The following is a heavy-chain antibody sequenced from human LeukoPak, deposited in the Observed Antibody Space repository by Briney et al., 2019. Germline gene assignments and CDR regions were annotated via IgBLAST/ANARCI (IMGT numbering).Heavy chain of an antibody. Sequence: GGSLRLSCAASGFTVSSNYMSWVRQAPGKGLEWVSVIYSGGSTYYADSVKGRFTISRDNSKNTLYLQMNSLRAEDTAVCYCARENYYGSGSQKVLYYFDYWGQGTLVTVSS. J-gene: IGHJ4*02. CDR1: GFTVSSNY. CDR2: IYSGGST. V-gene: IGHV3-53*01. CDR3: ARENYYGSGSQKVLYYFDY. D-gene: IGHD3-10*01.